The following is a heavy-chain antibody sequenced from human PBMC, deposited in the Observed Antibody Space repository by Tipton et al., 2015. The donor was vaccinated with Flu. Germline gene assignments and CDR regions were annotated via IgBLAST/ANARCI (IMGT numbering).Heavy chain of an antibody. CDR1: GGSFSSSYYY. J-gene: IGHJ5*02. Sequence: TLSLTCTVSGGSFSSSYYYWGWIRQPPGKGLEWIGNIYNSGSTYYNPSLKSRVTISIDTSKNQFSLKLSSVTAADTAVYYCARDPPTRNWFDPWGQGTLVTVSS. CDR3: ARDPPTRNWFDP. V-gene: IGHV4-39*07. CDR2: IYNSGST. D-gene: IGHD5-12*01.